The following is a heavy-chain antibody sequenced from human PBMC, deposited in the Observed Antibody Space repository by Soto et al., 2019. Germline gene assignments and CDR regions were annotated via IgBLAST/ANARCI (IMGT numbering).Heavy chain of an antibody. V-gene: IGHV3-33*01. CDR3: ARAGYSGSYYPLGY. CDR2: IWYDGSNK. J-gene: IGHJ4*02. D-gene: IGHD1-26*01. Sequence: SGGSLRLSCAASGFTFSSYGMHWVRQAPGKGLEWVAVIWYDGSNKYYADSVKGRFTISRDNSKNTLYLQMNSLRAEDKAVYYCARAGYSGSYYPLGYWGQGTLVTVSS. CDR1: GFTFSSYG.